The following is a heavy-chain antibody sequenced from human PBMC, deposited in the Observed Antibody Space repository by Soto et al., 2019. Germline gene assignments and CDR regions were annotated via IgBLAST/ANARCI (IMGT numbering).Heavy chain of an antibody. J-gene: IGHJ5*02. CDR3: AKVARLINYFDP. Sequence: QVQLVESGGGVVQPGRSLKLSCAASGFTFSSYAMHWVRQAPGKGLEWVAVISYDGANKYYADSVKGRFTISRDNSKNTLYLQMNSLRAEDTAVYYCAKVARLINYFDPWGQGTLVTVSS. D-gene: IGHD3-10*01. V-gene: IGHV3-30-3*01. CDR1: GFTFSSYA. CDR2: ISYDGANK.